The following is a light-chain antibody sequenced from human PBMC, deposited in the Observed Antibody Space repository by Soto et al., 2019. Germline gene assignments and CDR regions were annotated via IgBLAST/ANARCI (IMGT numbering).Light chain of an antibody. J-gene: IGKJ1*01. CDR3: HQYDDGPAGT. V-gene: IGKV3-15*01. CDR1: QSVSTN. CDR2: GAS. Sequence: EVGMTQSPATLSVSPGERATLSCRASQSVSTNLAWYQLRPGQAPRLLIFGASTMASGVPVRFSGSGSGRQFTLTISSLQSEDFALYYWHQYDDGPAGTFGQGTKVGIK.